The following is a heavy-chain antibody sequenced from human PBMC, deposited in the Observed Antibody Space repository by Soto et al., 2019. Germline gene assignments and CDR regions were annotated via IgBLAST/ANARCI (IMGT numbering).Heavy chain of an antibody. CDR3: AKHPDPYGPLYYFDS. CDR2: IAYSGVST. Sequence: GGSLRLSCAASGFTFDTYAMSWVRQAPGKGLEWVSTIAYSGVSTYYADSVKGRFTISRDSSKNTLSLQMNSLRAEDSAVYYCAKHPDPYGPLYYFDSWGQGTLVTVSS. D-gene: IGHD4-17*01. J-gene: IGHJ4*02. CDR1: GFTFDTYA. V-gene: IGHV3-23*01.